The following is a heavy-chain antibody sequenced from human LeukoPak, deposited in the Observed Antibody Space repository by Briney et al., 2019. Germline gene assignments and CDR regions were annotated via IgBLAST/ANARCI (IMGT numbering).Heavy chain of an antibody. CDR3: TTSGF. J-gene: IGHJ4*02. Sequence: PGGSLRLSCAASGFTFSDAWMNWVRQAPGKGLEWVGRIKTKSDGETTDYAAPVKGRFTISRDDSKNTLYLQMNSLKTEDTAVYYCTTSGFWGQGTLVTVSS. CDR1: GFTFSDAW. CDR2: IKTKSDGETT. D-gene: IGHD3-3*01. V-gene: IGHV3-15*07.